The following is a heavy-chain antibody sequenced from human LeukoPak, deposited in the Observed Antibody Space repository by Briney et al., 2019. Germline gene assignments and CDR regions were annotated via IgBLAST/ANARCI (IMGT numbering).Heavy chain of an antibody. V-gene: IGHV3-30*02. CDR3: AREVQLERLGFGIEGSAFDY. Sequence: GGSLRLSCAASGFTFSSYGMHWVRQAPGKGLEWVAFIRYDGSNKYYADSVKGRFTISRDNAKNSLYLQMNSLRAEDTAVYYCAREVQLERLGFGIEGSAFDYWGQGTLVTVSS. D-gene: IGHD1-1*01. CDR2: IRYDGSNK. CDR1: GFTFSSYG. J-gene: IGHJ4*02.